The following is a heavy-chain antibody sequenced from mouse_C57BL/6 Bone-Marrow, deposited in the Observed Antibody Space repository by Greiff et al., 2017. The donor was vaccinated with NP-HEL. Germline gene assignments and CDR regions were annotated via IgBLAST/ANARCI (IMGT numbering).Heavy chain of an antibody. CDR3: ARQVITTVVAPGGDV. V-gene: IGHV5-9*01. Sequence: EVKLVESGGGLVKPGGSLKLSCAASGFTFSSYTMSWVRQTPEKRLEWVATISGGGGNTYYPDSVKGRLTISRDNAKNTLYLQMSSLRSEDTALYYCARQVITTVVAPGGDVWGTGTTVTVSS. CDR1: GFTFSSYT. J-gene: IGHJ1*03. CDR2: ISGGGGNT. D-gene: IGHD1-1*01.